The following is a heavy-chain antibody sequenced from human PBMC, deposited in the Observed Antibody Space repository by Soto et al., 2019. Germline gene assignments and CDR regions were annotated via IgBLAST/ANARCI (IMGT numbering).Heavy chain of an antibody. D-gene: IGHD3-10*01. CDR2: LSGSGGTT. V-gene: IGHV3-23*01. CDR1: GFTFNTYA. J-gene: IGHJ4*02. Sequence: EVQLLESGGGLVQPGGSLRLSCSTSGFTFNTYAMNWVRQAPGKGLDWVSALSGSGGTTYYADSVRDRFTISSDNSKNTLFLQMNSLRAEDTALYYCAKQRAGYGSVSDTYYFDFWGQGTLVTVSS. CDR3: AKQRAGYGSVSDTYYFDF.